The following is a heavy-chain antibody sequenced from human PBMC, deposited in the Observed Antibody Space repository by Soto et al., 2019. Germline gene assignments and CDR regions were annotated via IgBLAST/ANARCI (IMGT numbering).Heavy chain of an antibody. CDR3: ARTSNDYVWGSYPKGAFDI. CDR2: IYHGGST. J-gene: IGHJ3*02. CDR1: GGSISSGGYS. D-gene: IGHD3-16*02. V-gene: IGHV4-30-2*01. Sequence: QLQLQESGSGLVKPSQTLSLTCAVSGGSISSGGYSWSWIRQPPGKGLEWIGYIYHGGSTYYNPSLKSRVTISVDRSKNQFSLKLSSVTAADTAVYYCARTSNDYVWGSYPKGAFDIWGQGTMVTVSS.